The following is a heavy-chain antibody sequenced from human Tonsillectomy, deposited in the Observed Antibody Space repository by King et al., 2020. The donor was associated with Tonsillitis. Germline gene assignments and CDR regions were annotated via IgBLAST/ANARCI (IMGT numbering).Heavy chain of an antibody. D-gene: IGHD1-26*01. CDR1: GFTFSSSG. CDR2: IWSDGSNK. Sequence: QLQESGGGVVQPGRSLRVSCAASGFTFSSSGMHWVRQAPGKGLEWVAVIWSDGSNKYYADSVKGRFAISRDNSKNTLYLHMNGLRAEDTAVYYCARDYSGSGWFDPWGQGTLVTVSS. J-gene: IGHJ5*02. CDR3: ARDYSGSGWFDP. V-gene: IGHV3-33*01.